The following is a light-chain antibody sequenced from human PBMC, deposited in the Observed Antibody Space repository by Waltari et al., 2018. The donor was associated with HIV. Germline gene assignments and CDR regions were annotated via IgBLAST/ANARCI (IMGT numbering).Light chain of an antibody. Sequence: DIQMTQSPSSLSASVGDRVTITCRASQSISNFLNWYQQKPGKAPKLLIYAASSLQSGVPSRFSASASGIDFTLTISSLQPEDFATYYCQQSYGSLTFGQGTRLEIK. CDR2: AAS. CDR3: QQSYGSLT. V-gene: IGKV1-39*01. J-gene: IGKJ2*01. CDR1: QSISNF.